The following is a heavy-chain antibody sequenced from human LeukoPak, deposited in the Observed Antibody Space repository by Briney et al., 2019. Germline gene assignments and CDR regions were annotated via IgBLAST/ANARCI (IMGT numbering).Heavy chain of an antibody. V-gene: IGHV3-23*01. Sequence: GGSLRLSCAASGFIVSTNYMSWVRQAPGKGLEWVSAISGSGGSTYYADSVKGRFTISRDNSKNTLYLQMNSLRAEDTAVYYCAKDRLHNWFDPWGQGTLVTVSS. CDR3: AKDRLHNWFDP. CDR1: GFIVSTNY. J-gene: IGHJ5*02. CDR2: ISGSGGST.